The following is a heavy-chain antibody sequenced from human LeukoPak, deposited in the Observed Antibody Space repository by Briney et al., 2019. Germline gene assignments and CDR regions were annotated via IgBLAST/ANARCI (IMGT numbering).Heavy chain of an antibody. CDR2: ISRSGTTI. CDR1: GFTFSSYE. Sequence: GGSLRLSCAASGFTFSSYEMNWARQAPGKGLEWVSYISRSGTTIYYAESVKGRFTISRDNAKNSLYPQMNSLRAEDTAVYYCARWIYFDSSGYYFDNWGQGTLVTVSS. V-gene: IGHV3-48*03. CDR3: ARWIYFDSSGYYFDN. J-gene: IGHJ4*02. D-gene: IGHD3-22*01.